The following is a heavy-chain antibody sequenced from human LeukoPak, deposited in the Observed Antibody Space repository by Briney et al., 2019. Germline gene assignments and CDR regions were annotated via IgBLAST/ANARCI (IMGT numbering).Heavy chain of an antibody. D-gene: IGHD6-19*01. V-gene: IGHV1-18*01. CDR1: GYTFTSYG. Sequence: ASVKVSCKASGYTFTSYGISWVRQAPGQGLEWMGWISAYNGNTNYAQKLQGRVTMTTDTSTSTAYMELRSLRSDDTAVYYCARGYSSGWLSVYYFDYWGQGTLVIVSS. CDR2: ISAYNGNT. J-gene: IGHJ4*02. CDR3: ARGYSSGWLSVYYFDY.